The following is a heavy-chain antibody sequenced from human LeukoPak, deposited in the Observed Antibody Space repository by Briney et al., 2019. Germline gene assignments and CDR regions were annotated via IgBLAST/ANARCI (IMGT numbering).Heavy chain of an antibody. CDR3: ARLSGYYGSGSSPYGMDV. J-gene: IGHJ6*02. V-gene: IGHV4-4*02. Sequence: SETLSLTCAVSGGSISSSNWWSWVRQPPGKGLEWIGEIYHSGSTNYNPSLKSRVTISVDTSKNQFSLKLSSVTAADTAVYYCARLSGYYGSGSSPYGMDVWGQGTTVTVSS. D-gene: IGHD3-10*01. CDR1: GGSISSSNW. CDR2: IYHSGST.